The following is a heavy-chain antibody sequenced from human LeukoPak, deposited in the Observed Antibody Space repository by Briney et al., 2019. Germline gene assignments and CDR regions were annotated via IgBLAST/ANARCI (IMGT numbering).Heavy chain of an antibody. J-gene: IGHJ6*02. CDR3: ARDLADIVVVPAAIHYYYYGMDV. D-gene: IGHD2-2*02. V-gene: IGHV3-30-3*01. CDR1: GFTFSSYA. Sequence: PGRSLRLSCAASGFTFSSYAMHWVRQAPGKGLEWVAVISYDGSNKYHADSVKGRFTISRDNSKNTLYLQMNSLRAEDTAVYYCARDLADIVVVPAAIHYYYYGMDVWGQGTTVTVSS. CDR2: ISYDGSNK.